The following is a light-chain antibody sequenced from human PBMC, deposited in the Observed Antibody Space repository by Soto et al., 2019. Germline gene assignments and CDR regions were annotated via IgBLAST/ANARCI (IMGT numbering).Light chain of an antibody. J-gene: IGKJ4*01. CDR3: QKFSAVPT. Sequence: DIQMTQSPSSLSASVGDRVIITCRASQAIYNYLAWYQQKPGKVPTLLISAASTLQSGVPSRFSGSGSGTDFTLTISSLQSEDVATYYCQKFSAVPTFGGGTKVEI. CDR2: AAS. V-gene: IGKV1-27*01. CDR1: QAIYNY.